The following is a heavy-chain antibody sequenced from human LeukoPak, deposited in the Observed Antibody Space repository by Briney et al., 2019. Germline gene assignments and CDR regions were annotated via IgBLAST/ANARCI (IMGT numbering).Heavy chain of an antibody. CDR1: GYSFTSYW. CDR2: IYPGDSDT. Sequence: GESLKISCKGSGYSFTSYWIGWVRQMPGKGLEWMGIIYPGDSDTRYSPSFQGQVTISADKSLSTAYLQWSSLKASDIAMYYCARHGPRYYYGSGSSPNNWFDPWGQGTLVTVSS. J-gene: IGHJ5*02. D-gene: IGHD3-10*01. V-gene: IGHV5-51*01. CDR3: ARHGPRYYYGSGSSPNNWFDP.